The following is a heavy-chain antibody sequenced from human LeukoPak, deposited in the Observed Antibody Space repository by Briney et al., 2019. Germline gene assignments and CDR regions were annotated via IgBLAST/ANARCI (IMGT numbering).Heavy chain of an antibody. CDR2: MNPNSGNT. CDR3: ARGGAGGPVGKKNYFDY. CDR1: GYTFTSYD. Sequence: ASVKVSCKASGYTFTSYDINWVRQATGQGLEWMGWMNPNSGNTGYAQKFQGRVTMTRNTSISTAYMELSSLRSEDTAVYYCARGGAGGPVGKKNYFDYWGQGTLVTVSS. J-gene: IGHJ4*02. V-gene: IGHV1-8*01. D-gene: IGHD7-27*01.